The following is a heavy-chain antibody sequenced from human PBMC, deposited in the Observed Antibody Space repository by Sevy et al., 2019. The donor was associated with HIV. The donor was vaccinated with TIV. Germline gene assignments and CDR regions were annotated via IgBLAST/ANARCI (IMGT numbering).Heavy chain of an antibody. Sequence: GGSLRLSCAASGFTFSNAWMNWVRQAPGKGLEWVGRIKTKTDGGTTDYAAPVKGRFTISREDSKNTLQLQMNSLKTEDTAVYYCTTDGGGYNYGYSFAYWGQGTLVTVSS. D-gene: IGHD5-18*01. J-gene: IGHJ4*02. CDR2: IKTKTDGGTT. V-gene: IGHV3-15*07. CDR3: TTDGGGYNYGYSFAY. CDR1: GFTFSNAW.